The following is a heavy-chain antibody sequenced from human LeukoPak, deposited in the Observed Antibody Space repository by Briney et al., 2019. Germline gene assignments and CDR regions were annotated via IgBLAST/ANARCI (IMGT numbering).Heavy chain of an antibody. CDR1: GFTFSNYW. CDR3: ARDPQDCSGGSCYAGLYYMDV. Sequence: GGSLRLSCAASGFTFSNYWLSWVRQAPGKGLEWVANIKLDGSEKYYVDSVKGRFTISRDNAKNSLYLQMNSLRAEDTAVYYCARDPQDCSGGSCYAGLYYMDVWGKGTTVTVSS. J-gene: IGHJ6*03. D-gene: IGHD2-15*01. V-gene: IGHV3-7*01. CDR2: IKLDGSEK.